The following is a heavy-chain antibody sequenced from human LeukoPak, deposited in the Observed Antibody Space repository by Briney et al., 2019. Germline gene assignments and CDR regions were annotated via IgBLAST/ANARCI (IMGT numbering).Heavy chain of an antibody. D-gene: IGHD5-12*01. CDR3: ARTYSGYDSNDY. CDR2: IYYSGSA. V-gene: IGHV4-59*01. J-gene: IGHJ4*02. Sequence: KPSETLSLTCTVSGGSISSYYWSWLRQPPGKGLEWIGYIYYSGSANYNPSLKSRVTISVDTSKNQFSLKLSSVTAADTAVYYCARTYSGYDSNDYWGQGTLVTVSS. CDR1: GGSISSYY.